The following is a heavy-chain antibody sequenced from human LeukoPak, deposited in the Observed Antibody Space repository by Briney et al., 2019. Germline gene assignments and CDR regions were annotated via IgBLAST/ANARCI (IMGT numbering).Heavy chain of an antibody. J-gene: IGHJ4*02. D-gene: IGHD3-16*02. V-gene: IGHV3-23*01. CDR2: ISGSGDST. Sequence: PGGSLRLSCAASGFTFSSYAMSWVRQAPGKGLEWVSSISGSGDSTYYAYSVRGRFTISRDNSKNTLYLQMNSLRAEDTAVYYCAKGGRYSLSSYIDYWGQGTLVTVSS. CDR3: AKGGRYSLSSYIDY. CDR1: GFTFSSYA.